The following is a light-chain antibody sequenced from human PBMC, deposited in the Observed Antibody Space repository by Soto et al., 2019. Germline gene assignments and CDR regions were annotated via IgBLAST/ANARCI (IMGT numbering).Light chain of an antibody. J-gene: IGKJ1*01. CDR1: QSVSSY. CDR2: DAS. CDR3: QQRSKWPQT. V-gene: IGKV3-11*01. Sequence: EIVLTQSPATLSLSPGERATLSCRASQSVSSYLAWYQQKPGQAPRLLIYDASNRATGIPARFSGSGSGTDFTLTISSLEPEDFAVYYCQQRSKWPQTFGQGTK.